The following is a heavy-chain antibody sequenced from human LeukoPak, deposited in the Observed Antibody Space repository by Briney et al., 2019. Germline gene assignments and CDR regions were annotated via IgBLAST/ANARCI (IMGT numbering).Heavy chain of an antibody. CDR1: GGSISSYY. J-gene: IGHJ5*02. CDR3: ARYSAAGNWFDP. Sequence: PSETLSLTCTVSGGSISSYYWSWIRQPPGKGLEWIGYIYYSGSTNYNPSLKSRVTISVDTSKNQFARKLSSVTAADTAVYYCARYSAAGNWFDPWGQGTLVTVSS. V-gene: IGHV4-59*01. D-gene: IGHD6-13*01. CDR2: IYYSGST.